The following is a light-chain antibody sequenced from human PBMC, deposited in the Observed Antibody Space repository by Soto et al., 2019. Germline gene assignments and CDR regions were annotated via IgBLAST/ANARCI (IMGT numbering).Light chain of an antibody. V-gene: IGKV3-20*01. J-gene: IGKJ2*01. CDR1: QSVTSSY. CDR3: QQYGSSPYT. CDR2: AAS. Sequence: EVVLTQSPCTLSLSPGERVTLSCRASQSVTSSYLAWYQHKSGQAPRLLIFAASSRATGIPDRFSGSGSGTDFTLTISRLEPEDFALYYCQQYGSSPYTFGQGTKLEIK.